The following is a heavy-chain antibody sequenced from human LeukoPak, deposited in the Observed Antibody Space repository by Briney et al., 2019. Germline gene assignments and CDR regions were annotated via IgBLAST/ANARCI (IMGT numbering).Heavy chain of an antibody. CDR2: IYYSGST. V-gene: IGHV4-59*01. CDR3: ARVKWLPDYYYMDI. J-gene: IGHJ6*03. D-gene: IGHD5-12*01. Sequence: SETLSLTCTVSGGSISSYYWSWIRQHPGEGLGGIGYIYYSGSTNYNPSLKSRVTISVDTSKNQFSLKLSSVTAADTAVYYCARVKWLPDYYYMDIWGKGTTVTASS. CDR1: GGSISSYY.